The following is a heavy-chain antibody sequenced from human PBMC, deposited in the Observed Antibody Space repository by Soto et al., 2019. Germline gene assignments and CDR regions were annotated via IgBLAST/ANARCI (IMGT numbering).Heavy chain of an antibody. V-gene: IGHV5-10-1*01. D-gene: IGHD3-22*01. CDR1: GYSFTSYW. CDR2: IDPSDSYT. CDR3: ASVELYFYDSSSYYYYYYGMDV. Sequence: GESLKISCKGSGYSFTSYWISWVRQMPGKGLEWMGRIDPSDSYTNYSPSFQGHVTISAHKSISTAYLQWSRLKASDTATYYCASVELYFYDSSSYYYYYYGMDVWGQGTTVTVSS. J-gene: IGHJ6*02.